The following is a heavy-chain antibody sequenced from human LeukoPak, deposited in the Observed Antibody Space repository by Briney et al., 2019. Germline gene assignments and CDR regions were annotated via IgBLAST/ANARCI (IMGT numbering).Heavy chain of an antibody. Sequence: SETLSLTCTVSGYSISSGYFWGWIRQPPGKGLEWIGRIYTSGSTNYNPSLKSRVTMSVDTSKNQFSLKLSSVTAADTAVYYCARTHSSGYYYSDYFDYWGQGTLVTVSS. CDR3: ARTHSSGYYYSDYFDY. V-gene: IGHV4-38-2*02. CDR1: GYSISSGYF. D-gene: IGHD3-22*01. CDR2: IYTSGST. J-gene: IGHJ4*02.